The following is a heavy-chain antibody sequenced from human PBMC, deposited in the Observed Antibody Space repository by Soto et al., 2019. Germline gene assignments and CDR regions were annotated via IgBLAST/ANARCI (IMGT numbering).Heavy chain of an antibody. CDR2: INHSGST. CDR3: ARTYNYCFSLRVILDY. Sequence: PSETLSLTCAVHGGSFSGYYWSWIRQPPGKGLEWIGEINHSGSTNYNPSLKSRVTISVDTSKNQFSLKLSSVTAADTAVYYCARTYNYCFSLRVILDYRGQGTPVTVSS. J-gene: IGHJ4*02. V-gene: IGHV4-34*01. CDR1: GGSFSGYY. D-gene: IGHD1-1*01.